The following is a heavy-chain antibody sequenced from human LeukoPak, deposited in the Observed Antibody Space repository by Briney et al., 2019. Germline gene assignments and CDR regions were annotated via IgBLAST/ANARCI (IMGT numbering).Heavy chain of an antibody. CDR2: INHSGST. CDR1: GGSISSSNW. Sequence: PSETLSLTCAVSGGSISSSNWWSWVRQPPGKGLEWIGEINHSGSTNYNPPLKSRVTISVDTSKNQFSLKLSSVTAADTAVYYCARGFYTVNGYYFDYWGQGTLVTVSS. CDR3: ARGFYTVNGYYFDY. V-gene: IGHV4-4*02. D-gene: IGHD4-17*01. J-gene: IGHJ4*02.